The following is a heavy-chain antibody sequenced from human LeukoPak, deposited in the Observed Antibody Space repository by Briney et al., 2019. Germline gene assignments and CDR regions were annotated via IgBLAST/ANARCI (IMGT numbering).Heavy chain of an antibody. CDR3: AREVHSNPDY. V-gene: IGHV4-59*01. D-gene: IGHD4-11*01. CDR1: GGSISDYY. Sequence: SETLSLTCTVSGGSISDYYWSWIRQPPGKGLEWIGYIYYSGSTNYNPSLKSRVTISVDTSKNQFSLKLSSVTAADTAVYYCAREVHSNPDYWGQGTLVTVSS. CDR2: IYYSGST. J-gene: IGHJ4*02.